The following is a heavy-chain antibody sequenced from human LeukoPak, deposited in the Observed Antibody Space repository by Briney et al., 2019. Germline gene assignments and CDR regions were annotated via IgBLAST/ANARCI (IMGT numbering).Heavy chain of an antibody. J-gene: IGHJ4*02. CDR3: ARRTFRSHSTVGY. D-gene: IGHD1-1*01. Sequence: ASVKVSCKASGGTFSSYDINWVRQATGQGLEWMGWMNPNSGNTGYAQKFQGRVTMTRNTSISTAYMELSSLRSEDTAVYYCARRTFRSHSTVGYWGQGTLVTVSS. CDR2: MNPNSGNT. V-gene: IGHV1-8*02. CDR1: GGTFSSYD.